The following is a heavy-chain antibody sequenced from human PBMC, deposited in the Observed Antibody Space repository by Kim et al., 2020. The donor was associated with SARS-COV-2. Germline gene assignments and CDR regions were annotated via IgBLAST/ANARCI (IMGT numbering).Heavy chain of an antibody. CDR2: GT. J-gene: IGHJ4*02. CDR3: ASLGYDSSVY. Sequence: GTNYAQKFQGRVTMTRDTSVSTAYMELSRLRSDDTAVYYCASLGYDSSVYWGQGTLVTVSS. V-gene: IGHV1-2*02. D-gene: IGHD3-22*01.